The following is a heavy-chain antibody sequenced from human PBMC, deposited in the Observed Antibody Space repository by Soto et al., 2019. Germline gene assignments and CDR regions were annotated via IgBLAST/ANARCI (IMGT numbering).Heavy chain of an antibody. CDR1: GVTLTDVW. CDR3: SHGYYQYFNS. CDR2: IKSNTAGGTT. V-gene: IGHV3-15*07. Sequence: GGSLRLSCAVSGVTLTDVWMNWVRQAPGKGPEWVGRIKSNTAGGTTDFAAPVKGRFTISRDYSQNTLYLQMDSLKTEDTAVYYCSHGYYQYFNSWGPGTLVPSPQ. D-gene: IGHD5-18*01. J-gene: IGHJ4*02.